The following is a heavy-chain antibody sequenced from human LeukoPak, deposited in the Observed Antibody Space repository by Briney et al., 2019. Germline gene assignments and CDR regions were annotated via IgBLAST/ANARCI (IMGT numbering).Heavy chain of an antibody. CDR2: INPNSGGT. D-gene: IGHD6-6*01. J-gene: IGHJ6*03. Sequence: ASVKVSCKASGYTFTGYYIHWVRQAPGQGLEWMGWINPNSGGTNYAQKFQGRVTMTRDTSISTAYMELSRLRSDDTAVYYCARDLSSSSAPSYYYYYMDVWGKGTTVTVSS. V-gene: IGHV1-2*02. CDR1: GYTFTGYY. CDR3: ARDLSSSSAPSYYYYYMDV.